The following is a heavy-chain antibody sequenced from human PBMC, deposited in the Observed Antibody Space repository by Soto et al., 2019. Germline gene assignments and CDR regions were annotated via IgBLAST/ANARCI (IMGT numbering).Heavy chain of an antibody. CDR2: IYHSGST. Sequence: SETLSLTCAVSGGSISSSNWWSWVRQPPGKGLEWIGEIYHSGSTNYNPSLKSRVTISVDKSKNQFSLKLSSVTAADTAVYFCARLLYDSSGFYYFDYWGQGILVTVSS. V-gene: IGHV4-4*02. D-gene: IGHD3-22*01. J-gene: IGHJ4*02. CDR3: ARLLYDSSGFYYFDY. CDR1: GGSISSSNW.